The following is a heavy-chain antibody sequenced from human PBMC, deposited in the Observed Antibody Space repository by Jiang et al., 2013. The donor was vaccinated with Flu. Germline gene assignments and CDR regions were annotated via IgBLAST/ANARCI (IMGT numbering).Heavy chain of an antibody. Sequence: VQLVESGAEVKKPGASVKVSCKASGYTFTNYGISWVRQAPGQGLEWMGWISVYNGKTNYAQKLQGRVTMTTDTSTSTAYMELRSLTSDDTAVYYCASGFRQWLVEPLGYWGQGTLVTVSS. V-gene: IGHV1-18*04. J-gene: IGHJ4*02. D-gene: IGHD6-19*01. CDR3: ASGFRQWLVEPLGY. CDR1: GYTFTNYG. CDR2: ISVYNGKT.